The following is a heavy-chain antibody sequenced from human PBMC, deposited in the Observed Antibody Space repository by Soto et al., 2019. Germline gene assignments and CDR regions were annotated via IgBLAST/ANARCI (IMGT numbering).Heavy chain of an antibody. D-gene: IGHD2-15*01. CDR3: ASVLPLCSGGSCYYGMDV. J-gene: IGHJ6*02. V-gene: IGHV1-18*01. CDR2: ISAYNGNT. Sequence: ASVKVSCKASGYTFTSYGISWVRQAPGQGLEWMGWISAYNGNTNYAQKLQGRVTMTTDTSTSTAYMELRSLRSDDTAVYYCASVLPLCSGGSCYYGMDVWGQGTTVTVS. CDR1: GYTFTSYG.